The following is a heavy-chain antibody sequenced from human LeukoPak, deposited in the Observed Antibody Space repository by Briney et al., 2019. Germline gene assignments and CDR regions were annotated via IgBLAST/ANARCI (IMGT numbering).Heavy chain of an antibody. CDR2: ISGSGGST. J-gene: IGHJ4*02. Sequence: GGSLRLSCAASGFTFSSYAMSWVRQAPGKGLEWVSAISGSGGSTYYADSVKGRLTISRDNSKNTLYLQMNSLRAEDTAVYYCAKSGYRDSSGYYYPLCPDYWGQGTLVTVPS. V-gene: IGHV3-23*01. CDR3: AKSGYRDSSGYYYPLCPDY. CDR1: GFTFSSYA. D-gene: IGHD3-22*01.